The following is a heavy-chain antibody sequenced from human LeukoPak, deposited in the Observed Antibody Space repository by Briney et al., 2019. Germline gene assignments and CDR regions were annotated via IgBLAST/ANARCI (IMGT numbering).Heavy chain of an antibody. D-gene: IGHD1-1*01. Sequence: GGSLRLSCAASEFIFSNYGMHWVRQAPGKGLEWVTFIRNDGKNKYYADSVKGRFTISRDNSKNTLYLEMNSLRAEDTAVYYCTRDGRRWNFDYWGQGSLVTVSS. V-gene: IGHV3-30*02. CDR1: EFIFSNYG. CDR3: TRDGRRWNFDY. CDR2: IRNDGKNK. J-gene: IGHJ4*02.